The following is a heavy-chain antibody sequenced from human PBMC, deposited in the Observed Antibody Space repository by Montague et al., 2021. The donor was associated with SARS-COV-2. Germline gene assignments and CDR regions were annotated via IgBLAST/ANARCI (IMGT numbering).Heavy chain of an antibody. Sequence: SETLSLTCTVSGVSISSSSYYWGWIRQPPGPGPVWLGSIYYSGTTFYNPSLRSRVTMSVDTSKNQFSLRLSSVTAADTAVFYCAREDAEDWYFDLWGRGTLVTVSS. CDR2: IYYSGTT. J-gene: IGHJ2*01. CDR1: GVSISSSSYY. D-gene: IGHD2-8*01. V-gene: IGHV4-39*02. CDR3: AREDAEDWYFDL.